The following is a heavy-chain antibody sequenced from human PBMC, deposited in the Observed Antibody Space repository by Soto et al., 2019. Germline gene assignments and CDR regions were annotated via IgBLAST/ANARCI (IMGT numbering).Heavy chain of an antibody. V-gene: IGHV5-51*01. J-gene: IGHJ6*02. CDR2: IYPGDSDT. CDR1: GYSFTSYW. D-gene: IGHD6-13*01. Sequence: ESLKISCKGSGYSFTSYWIGWVRQVPGKGLEWMGIIYPGDSDTRYSPSFQGQVTISADKSISTAYLQWSSLKASDTAMYYCARCPRYSSSWPGFYYGMDVWGQGTTVTVSS. CDR3: ARCPRYSSSWPGFYYGMDV.